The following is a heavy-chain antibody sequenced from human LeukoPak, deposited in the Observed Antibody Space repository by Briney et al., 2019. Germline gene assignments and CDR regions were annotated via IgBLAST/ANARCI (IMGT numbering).Heavy chain of an antibody. Sequence: GGSLRLSCAASGFNFGSFAMTWVRQAPGKGLEWVSTINAVDADTDYADSVKGRFTVSRDNSKNTLYLQMRNLRLDDTAVYYCAKQCLDAHWGEGTLVTVSS. CDR3: AKQCLDAH. CDR2: INAVDADT. J-gene: IGHJ4*02. CDR1: GFNFGSFA. D-gene: IGHD5-24*01. V-gene: IGHV3-23*01.